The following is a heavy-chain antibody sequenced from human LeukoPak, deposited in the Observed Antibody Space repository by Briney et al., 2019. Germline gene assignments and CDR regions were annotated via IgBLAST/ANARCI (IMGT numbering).Heavy chain of an antibody. CDR2: ISGSGGST. Sequence: GGSLRLSCAASGFTLSSYAMSWVRPAPGKGLEWVSAISGSGGSTNYADSVKGRFTISRDNSRNTLYLQMNSLRAEDTAVYYCAKVPNSYYFDYWGQGTLVTVSS. J-gene: IGHJ4*02. CDR1: GFTLSSYA. CDR3: AKVPNSYYFDY. D-gene: IGHD1-1*01. V-gene: IGHV3-23*01.